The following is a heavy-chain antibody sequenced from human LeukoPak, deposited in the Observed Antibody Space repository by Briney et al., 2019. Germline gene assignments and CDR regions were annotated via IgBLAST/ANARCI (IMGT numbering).Heavy chain of an antibody. D-gene: IGHD2-2*01. CDR1: GFTFSSYA. Sequence: GGSLRLSCAASGFTFSSYAMSWVRQAPGKGLEWVSAISGSGGSTYYADSVKGWFTISRDNSKNTLYLQMNSLRAEDTAVYYCAKPVPAAAPYYYYGMDVWGQGTTVTVSS. CDR3: AKPVPAAAPYYYYGMDV. V-gene: IGHV3-23*01. CDR2: ISGSGGST. J-gene: IGHJ6*02.